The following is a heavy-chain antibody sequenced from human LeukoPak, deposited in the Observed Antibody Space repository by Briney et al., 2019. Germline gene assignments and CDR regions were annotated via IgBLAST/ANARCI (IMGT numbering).Heavy chain of an antibody. CDR3: ARDRGDPYDFWSGYCDY. V-gene: IGHV1-18*01. J-gene: IGHJ4*02. CDR2: ISAYNGNT. Sequence: ASVEVSCKASGYTFTSYGISWVRQAPGQGLEWMGWISAYNGNTNYAQKLQGRVTMTTDTSTSTAYMELRSLRSDDTAVYYCARDRGDPYDFWSGYCDYWGQGTLVTVSS. CDR1: GYTFTSYG. D-gene: IGHD3-3*01.